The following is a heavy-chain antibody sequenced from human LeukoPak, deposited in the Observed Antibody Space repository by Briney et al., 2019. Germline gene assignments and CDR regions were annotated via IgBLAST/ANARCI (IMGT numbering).Heavy chain of an antibody. D-gene: IGHD2-2*01. Sequence: GGSLRLSCAASGFTFSSYGMSWVRQAPGKGLEWVSAISGSGAGTYYADSVEGRFTISRDNSKNTLFLQMHSLTADDTAVYYCAKHEAMPAWGQGTLVTVST. V-gene: IGHV3-23*01. CDR1: GFTFSSYG. CDR2: ISGSGAGT. J-gene: IGHJ4*02. CDR3: AKHEAMPA.